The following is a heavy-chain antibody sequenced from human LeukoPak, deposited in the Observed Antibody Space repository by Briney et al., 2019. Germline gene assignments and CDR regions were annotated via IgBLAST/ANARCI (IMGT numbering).Heavy chain of an antibody. CDR3: ARAEYSSSPFDY. J-gene: IGHJ4*02. CDR2: ISAYNGNT. CDR1: GYTFTSYG. Sequence: ASVKVSCKASGYTFTSYGISWVRQAPGQGLEWMGWISAYNGNTNYAQKLQGRVTMTTDTSTSTAYMELSSLRSEDTAVYYCARAEYSSSPFDYWGQGTPVTVSS. D-gene: IGHD6-6*01. V-gene: IGHV1-18*01.